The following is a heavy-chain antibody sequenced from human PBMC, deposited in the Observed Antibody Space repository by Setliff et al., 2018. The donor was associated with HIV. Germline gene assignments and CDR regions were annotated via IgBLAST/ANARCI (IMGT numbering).Heavy chain of an antibody. CDR1: GYTFTDYF. CDR3: ARDAEVGTTYFDY. CDR2: IRSDESET. D-gene: IGHD1-26*01. Sequence: SCKSSGYTFTDYFMHWVRQGPGKGLEWVAFIRSDESETYYADSVKGRFTISRDNSKSTLYLQMGSLRAEDMAVYYCARDAEVGTTYFDYWGQGTLVTVSS. V-gene: IGHV3-30*02. J-gene: IGHJ4*02.